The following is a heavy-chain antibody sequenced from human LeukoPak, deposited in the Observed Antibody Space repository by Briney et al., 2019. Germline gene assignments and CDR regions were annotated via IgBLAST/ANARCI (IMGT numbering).Heavy chain of an antibody. CDR2: IIGSGRTT. CDR3: AKNVVVKRYIDY. V-gene: IGHV3-23*01. Sequence: GGSLRLSCAASGFTFSNHAMSWVRQTPGKGLQWVSVIIGSGRTTEYADSVKGRFTISRDNSKNTPSLQMYSLRDEYTAIYYCAKNVVVKRYIDYWGQGTLVTVSS. CDR1: GFTFSNHA. J-gene: IGHJ4*02. D-gene: IGHD2-15*01.